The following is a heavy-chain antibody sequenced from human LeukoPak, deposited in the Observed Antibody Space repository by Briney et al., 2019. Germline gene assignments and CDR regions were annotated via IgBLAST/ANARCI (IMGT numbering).Heavy chain of an antibody. V-gene: IGHV3-7*01. D-gene: IGHD3-3*01. Sequence: GGSQRLSCAASGFTFTRYWMAWVRQAPGKGLEWVANIKQDGSEQYHVDSVRGRFTMSRDNTKNIVFLQMDSLRVEDTAVYYCARVSRSGYYGEYWGQGTTVTVSS. CDR1: GFTFTRYW. CDR2: IKQDGSEQ. J-gene: IGHJ4*02. CDR3: ARVSRSGYYGEY.